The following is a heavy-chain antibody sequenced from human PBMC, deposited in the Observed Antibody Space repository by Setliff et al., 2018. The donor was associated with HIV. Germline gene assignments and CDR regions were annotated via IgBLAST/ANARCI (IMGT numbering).Heavy chain of an antibody. J-gene: IGHJ6*03. CDR2: IWYDGSNK. D-gene: IGHD6-6*01. CDR3: AKYSSSWSYYSYYMNV. Sequence: GGSLRLSCAASGFIFSTYAMHWVRQAPGKGLEWVAVIWYDGSNKYYAESVKGRFTISRDNSKNTVYLQMNSLRAEDTAVYYCAKYSSSWSYYSYYMNVWGKGTTVTVSS. CDR1: GFIFSTYA. V-gene: IGHV3-33*06.